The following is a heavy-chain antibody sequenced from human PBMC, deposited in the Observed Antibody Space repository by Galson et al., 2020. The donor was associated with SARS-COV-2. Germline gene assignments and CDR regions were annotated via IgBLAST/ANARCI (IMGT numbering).Heavy chain of an antibody. J-gene: IGHJ3*02. D-gene: IGHD3-10*01. V-gene: IGHV3-21*01. CDR3: ARDTVRGGPLGVFDI. CDR2: ISPSGDYI. Sequence: GESLKISCAASGFTFDGYSMNWVRQAPGKGLEWVSSISPSGDYIVYADSLKGRVTISRDNAKNSLYLQMSSLRAEDTALYYCARDTVRGGPLGVFDIWGHGTMLTVSS. CDR1: GFTFDGYS.